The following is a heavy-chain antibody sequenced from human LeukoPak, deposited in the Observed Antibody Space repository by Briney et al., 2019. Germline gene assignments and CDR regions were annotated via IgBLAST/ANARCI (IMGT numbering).Heavy chain of an antibody. V-gene: IGHV3-7*01. CDR3: ARDARGLYSSSWYYFDY. CDR1: GFTFSSYW. CDR2: IKQDGSEK. J-gene: IGHJ4*02. D-gene: IGHD6-13*01. Sequence: GGSRRLSCAASGFTFSSYWMSWVRQAPGKGLEWVAHIKQDGSEKYYVDSVKGRFTISRDNAKNSLYLQMNSLRAEDTAVYYCARDARGLYSSSWYYFDYSGQGTLVTVSS.